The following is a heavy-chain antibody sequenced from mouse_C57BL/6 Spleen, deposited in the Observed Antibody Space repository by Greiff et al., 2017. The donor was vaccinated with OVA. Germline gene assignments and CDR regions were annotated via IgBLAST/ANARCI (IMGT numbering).Heavy chain of an antibody. Sequence: DVKLQESGGGLVKPGGSLKLSCAASGFTFSSYAMSWVRQTPEKRLEWVATISDGGSYTYYPDNVKGRFTISRDNAKNNLYLQMSHLKSEDTAMYYCARVGAYYSDYFDYWGQGTTLTVSS. CDR1: GFTFSSYA. V-gene: IGHV5-4*03. CDR2: ISDGGSYT. D-gene: IGHD2-12*01. CDR3: ARVGAYYSDYFDY. J-gene: IGHJ2*01.